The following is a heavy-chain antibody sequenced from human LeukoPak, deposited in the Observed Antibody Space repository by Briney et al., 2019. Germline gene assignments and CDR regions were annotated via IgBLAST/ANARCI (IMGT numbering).Heavy chain of an antibody. CDR1: GGTFSSYA. D-gene: IGHD5-12*01. J-gene: IGHJ4*02. CDR2: IIPIFGTA. Sequence: SVKVSCKASGGTFSSYAISWVRQAPGQGLEWMGGIIPIFGTANYAQKFQGRVTITADESTSTAYMELSSLRSEDTAVYYCASYLVATITGPFDYWGQGTPVTVSS. V-gene: IGHV1-69*13. CDR3: ASYLVATITGPFDY.